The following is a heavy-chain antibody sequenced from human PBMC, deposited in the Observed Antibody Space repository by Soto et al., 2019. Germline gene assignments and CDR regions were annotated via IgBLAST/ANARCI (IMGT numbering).Heavy chain of an antibody. J-gene: IGHJ6*02. CDR3: ARVWIRYSSPSDGMDV. D-gene: IGHD6-6*01. V-gene: IGHV3-21*01. Sequence: PGGSLRLSCAASGFTFSSYSINWVRQAPGKGLECVSSISSSSTYIYYADSVKGRFTISRDNAKNSLYLQMNSLTVEDTAVYYCARVWIRYSSPSDGMDVWGQGTTVTVSS. CDR1: GFTFSSYS. CDR2: ISSSSTYI.